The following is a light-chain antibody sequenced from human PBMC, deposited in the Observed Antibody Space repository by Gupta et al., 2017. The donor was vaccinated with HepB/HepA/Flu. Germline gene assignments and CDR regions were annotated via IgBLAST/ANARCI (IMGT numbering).Light chain of an antibody. CDR3: FSYACISTWV. CDR2: EVS. Sequence: QSALTQPASVSGSPGQSLTISFTGTSSDVGSYNLVSWYQQHPGKAPKLMIYEVSKRLAGVADRFSGSKSGNTASLTISGLQDEDEADYYFFSYACISTWVFGGGTKLTVL. CDR1: SSDVGSYNL. J-gene: IGLJ3*02. V-gene: IGLV2-23*02.